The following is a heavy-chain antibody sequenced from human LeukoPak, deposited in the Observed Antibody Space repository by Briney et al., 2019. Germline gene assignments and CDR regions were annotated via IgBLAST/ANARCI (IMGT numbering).Heavy chain of an antibody. CDR3: ARVEDYDILTGFDY. J-gene: IGHJ4*02. CDR2: IKQDGSEK. CDR1: GFTFSSYW. D-gene: IGHD3-9*01. Sequence: GGSLRLSCAASGFTFSSYWMSWVRQAPGKGLEWVANIKQDGSEKYYVGSVKGRFTISRDNAKNSLYLQMNSLRAEDTTVYYCARVEDYDILTGFDYWGQGTLVTVSS. V-gene: IGHV3-7*01.